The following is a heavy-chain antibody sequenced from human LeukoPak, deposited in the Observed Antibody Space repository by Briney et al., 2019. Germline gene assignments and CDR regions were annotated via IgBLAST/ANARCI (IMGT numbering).Heavy chain of an antibody. CDR1: GGSISSGGYY. J-gene: IGHJ3*02. CDR2: IYYSGST. CDR3: ARNTMTTVTTWAFDI. D-gene: IGHD4-17*01. V-gene: IGHV4-31*03. Sequence: TLSLTCTVSGGSISSGGYYWRWIRQHPGKGLEWIGYIYYSGSTYYNPSLKSRVTISVDRSKNQFSLKLSSVTAADTAVYYCARNTMTTVTTWAFDIWGQGTMVTVSS.